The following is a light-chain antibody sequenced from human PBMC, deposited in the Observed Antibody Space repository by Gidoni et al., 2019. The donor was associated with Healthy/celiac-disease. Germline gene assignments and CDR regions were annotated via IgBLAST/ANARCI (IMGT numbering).Light chain of an antibody. CDR3: VLYMGSGISGV. J-gene: IGLJ3*02. CDR2: STN. V-gene: IGLV8-61*01. CDR1: SGSVSTSYY. Sequence: QTVVTQEPSFSVSPGGTVTLTCGLSSGSVSTSYYPSWYQQTPGQAPRTLIYSTNTRSSGVPDRFSGSIRGDKAALTITGAQADDESDYYCVLYMGSGISGVFGGGTKLTVL.